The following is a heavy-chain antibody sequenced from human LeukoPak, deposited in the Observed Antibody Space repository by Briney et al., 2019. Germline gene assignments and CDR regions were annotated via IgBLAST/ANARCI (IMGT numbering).Heavy chain of an antibody. Sequence: SETLSLTCAVYGGSFSGYYWSWLRQPPGKGLEWIGEINHSGSTNYNPSLKSRLTISVDTSKNQFSLTLSSVPAADTAVYYCGRGRRRGYMNVWGKGSTVSVSS. CDR1: GGSFSGYY. CDR3: GRGRRRGYMNV. V-gene: IGHV4-34*01. D-gene: IGHD3-10*01. J-gene: IGHJ6*03. CDR2: INHSGST.